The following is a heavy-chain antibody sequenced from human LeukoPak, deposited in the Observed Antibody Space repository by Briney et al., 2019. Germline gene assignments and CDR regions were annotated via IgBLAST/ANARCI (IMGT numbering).Heavy chain of an antibody. CDR3: ARGSVGTRSNYVGARHYYFDY. J-gene: IGHJ4*02. V-gene: IGHV1-2*04. Sequence: ASVKVSCKASGHTFTGYYMHWVRQAPGQGLEWMGWINPNSGGTNYAQKFQAWVTMTRDTSISTAYMELSRLRSDDTAVYYCARGSVGTRSNYVGARHYYFDYWGQGTLVTVSS. D-gene: IGHD4-11*01. CDR2: INPNSGGT. CDR1: GHTFTGYY.